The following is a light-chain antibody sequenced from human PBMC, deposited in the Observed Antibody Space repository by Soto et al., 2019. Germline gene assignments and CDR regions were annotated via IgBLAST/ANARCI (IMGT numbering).Light chain of an antibody. V-gene: IGLV2-14*01. CDR1: SSDVGGYNY. CDR3: ISYTSGSTLYV. J-gene: IGLJ1*01. Sequence: QSVLTQPPSVSGSPGQSITISCTGTSSDVGGYNYVSWYQHHPGKAPKLMIYEVNNRPSGVSNRFSGSRSGNTASLTISGLQAEDEADYYCISYTSGSTLYVFGTGTK. CDR2: EVN.